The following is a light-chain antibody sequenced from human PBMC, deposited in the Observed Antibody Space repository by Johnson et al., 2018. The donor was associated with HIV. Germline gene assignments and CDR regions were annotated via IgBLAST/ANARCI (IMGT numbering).Light chain of an antibody. CDR1: SSNIGNNY. Sequence: QSVLTQPPSVSAAPGQKVTISCSGSSSNIGNNYVSWYQQLPGTAPKLLIFKNNERPSGIPDRFSAPKSGTSATLGITGLQTGDEGDYYCGTWHTRLSGVGVFGTGTKVAVL. J-gene: IGLJ1*01. V-gene: IGLV1-51*02. CDR2: KNN. CDR3: GTWHTRLSGVGV.